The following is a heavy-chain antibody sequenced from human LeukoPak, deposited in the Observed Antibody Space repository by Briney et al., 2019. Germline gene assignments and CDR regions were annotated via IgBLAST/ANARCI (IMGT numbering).Heavy chain of an antibody. D-gene: IGHD2-2*01. V-gene: IGHV3-21*01. CDR1: GFTFSSYS. CDR3: ARGGYCSSTSCFLIDP. CDR2: ISSSSSSDT. Sequence: GGSLRLSCAASGFTFSSYSMNWVRQAPGKGLEWVSSISSSSSSDTNYADSVKGRFTISRDNAKNTLYLQMNSLRAEDTAVYYCARGGYCSSTSCFLIDPWGQGTLVTVSS. J-gene: IGHJ5*02.